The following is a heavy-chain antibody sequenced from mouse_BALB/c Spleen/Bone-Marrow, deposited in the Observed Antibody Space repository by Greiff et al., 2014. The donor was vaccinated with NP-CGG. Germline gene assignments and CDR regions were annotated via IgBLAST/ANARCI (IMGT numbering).Heavy chain of an antibody. Sequence: LQQSGSELVRPGASVKLSCKASGYTFTSYWMHWVKQRHGQGLEWIGNIYPGSGSTNYDEKFKSKGTLTVDTSSSTAYMHLSSLTSEDSAVYYCTRGDGNYRYFDVWGAGTTVTVSS. D-gene: IGHD2-1*01. CDR1: GYTFTSYW. V-gene: IGHV1S22*01. CDR2: IYPGSGST. J-gene: IGHJ1*01. CDR3: TRGDGNYRYFDV.